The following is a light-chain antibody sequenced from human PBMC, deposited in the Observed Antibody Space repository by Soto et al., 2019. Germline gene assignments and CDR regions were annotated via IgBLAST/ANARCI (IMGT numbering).Light chain of an antibody. CDR1: QSVSSN. CDR2: AAS. CDR3: RQYNNWPYT. Sequence: EIVMTQSPATLSVSPGERATLSCRASQSVSSNLAWYQQKPGQGPRLLIYAASTRATGIPARFSGSGSGTEFTLTISSLQSEDFAVYHCRQYNNWPYTFGQGTKLEMK. J-gene: IGKJ2*01. V-gene: IGKV3-15*01.